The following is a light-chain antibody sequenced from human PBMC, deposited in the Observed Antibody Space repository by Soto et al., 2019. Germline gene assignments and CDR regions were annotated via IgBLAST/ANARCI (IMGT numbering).Light chain of an antibody. J-gene: IGKJ2*01. CDR1: QSVNNNY. CDR2: GAS. V-gene: IGKV3-20*01. Sequence: EIVLTQSPGTLSFSPGERATLSCRASQSVNNNYLAWYQQKPGQAPRLLIYGASSRATGIPDRFSGSGSGTDFTLTISRLEPEDFAVYYCQQYGSSQYTFGQGTTLEIK. CDR3: QQYGSSQYT.